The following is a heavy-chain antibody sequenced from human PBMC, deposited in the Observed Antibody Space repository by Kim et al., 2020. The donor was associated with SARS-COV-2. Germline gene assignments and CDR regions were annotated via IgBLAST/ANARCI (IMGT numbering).Heavy chain of an antibody. J-gene: IGHJ4*02. CDR2: ISYDGSNK. D-gene: IGHD2-8*02. V-gene: IGHV3-33*05. Sequence: GGSLRLSCAASGFTFSSYGMHWVRQAPGKGLEWVAVISYDGSNKYYADSVKGRFTISRDNSKNTLYLQMNSLRAEDTAVYYCARVGTDGYWGQGTLVTVSS. CDR1: GFTFSSYG. CDR3: ARVGTDGY.